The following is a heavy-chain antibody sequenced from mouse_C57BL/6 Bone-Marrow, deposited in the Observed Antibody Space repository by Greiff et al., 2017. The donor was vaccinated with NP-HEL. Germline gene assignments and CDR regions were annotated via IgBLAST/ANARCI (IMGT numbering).Heavy chain of an antibody. CDR1: GYTFTDYE. J-gene: IGHJ3*01. CDR2: IDPETGGT. CDR3: IRRVAY. Sequence: VKVVESGAELVRPGASVTLSCKASGYTFTDYEMHWVKQTPVHGLEWIGAIDPETGGTAYNQKFKGKAILTADKSSSTAYMELRSLTSEDSAVYYCIRRVAYWGQGTLVTVSA. V-gene: IGHV1-15*01.